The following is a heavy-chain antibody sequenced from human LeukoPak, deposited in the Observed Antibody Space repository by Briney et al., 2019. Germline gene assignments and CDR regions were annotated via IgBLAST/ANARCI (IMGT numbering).Heavy chain of an antibody. CDR1: GFTVSNNY. V-gene: IGHV3-53*01. CDR3: ARDWGYCSGTSCHVFDY. Sequence: GGSLRLSCAASGFTVSNNYMSWVRQAPGKGLEWVSVIYSGGSTDYADSVRGRFTTSRDNSKNTLYLQMNSLRAEDTAVYYCARDWGYCSGTSCHVFDYWGQGTLVTVSS. J-gene: IGHJ4*02. D-gene: IGHD2-2*01. CDR2: IYSGGST.